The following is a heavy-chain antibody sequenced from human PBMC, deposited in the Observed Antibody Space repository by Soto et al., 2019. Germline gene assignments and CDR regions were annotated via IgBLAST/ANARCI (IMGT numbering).Heavy chain of an antibody. CDR3: AREGGSGNYRYYAMDV. Sequence: QVQLVQSGAEVKKPGSSVKVSCKASGGTFSSYTITWVRQAPGQGLEWMGGIIPIFGTANYAQKFQGRVTITADESTSTAYMELSSLRSEDTAVYYCAREGGSGNYRYYAMDVWGQGTMVTVSS. CDR2: IIPIFGTA. CDR1: GGTFSSYT. D-gene: IGHD3-10*01. V-gene: IGHV1-69*12. J-gene: IGHJ6*02.